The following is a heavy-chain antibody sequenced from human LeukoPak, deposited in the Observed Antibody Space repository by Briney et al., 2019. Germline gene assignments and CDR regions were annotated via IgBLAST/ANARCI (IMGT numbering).Heavy chain of an antibody. J-gene: IGHJ6*02. CDR3: ARSSDQQLASAYYYYGMDV. D-gene: IGHD6-13*01. CDR1: GGTFSSYA. CDR2: IIPIFGTA. Sequence: SVKVPCKASGGTFSSYAISWVRQAPGQGLEWMGGIIPIFGTANYAQKFQGRVTITADESTSTAYMELSSLRSEDTAVYYCARSSDQQLASAYYYYGMDVWGQGTTVTVSS. V-gene: IGHV1-69*13.